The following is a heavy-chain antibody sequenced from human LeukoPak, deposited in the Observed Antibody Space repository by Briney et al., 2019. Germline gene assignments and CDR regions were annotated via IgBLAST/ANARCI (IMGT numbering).Heavy chain of an antibody. Sequence: SGGSLRPSCAASGFTFSSYAMHWVRQAPGKGLEYVSAISSNGGSTYYANSVKGRFTISRDNSKNTLYLQMGSLRAEDMAVYYCARGGYDYVWGSYRYTRDETRYYFDYWGQGTLVTVSS. CDR1: GFTFSSYA. CDR2: ISSNGGST. J-gene: IGHJ4*02. D-gene: IGHD3-16*02. CDR3: ARGGYDYVWGSYRYTRDETRYYFDY. V-gene: IGHV3-64*01.